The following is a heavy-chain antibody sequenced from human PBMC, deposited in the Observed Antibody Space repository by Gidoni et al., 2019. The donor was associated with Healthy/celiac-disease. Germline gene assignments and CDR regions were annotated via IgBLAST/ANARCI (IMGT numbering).Heavy chain of an antibody. J-gene: IGHJ4*02. CDR3: ARASESGGSWYRGGLFDY. CDR2: IIPTLGIA. V-gene: IGHV1-69*02. CDR1: GGTFRSYT. D-gene: IGHD6-13*01. Sequence: QVQLVQSGAAVKKPGSSVTVSCKAAGGTFRSYTISWLRQAPGQGLEWMGRIIPTLGIANYAQKCQGRVTITEDKSTSTAYMELSSLRSEDTAVYYCARASESGGSWYRGGLFDYGGQGTLVTVSS.